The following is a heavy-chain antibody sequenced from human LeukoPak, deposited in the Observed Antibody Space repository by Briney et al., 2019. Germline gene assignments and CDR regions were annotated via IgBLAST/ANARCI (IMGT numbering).Heavy chain of an antibody. Sequence: PGGSLRLSCAASGFTFSSYGMHWVRQAPGKGLEWVAFIRYDGSNKYYADSVKGRFTISRDNAKNSLYLQMNSLRAEDTAVYYCARVMGSGSYWDYWGQGTLVTVSS. CDR2: IRYDGSNK. CDR3: ARVMGSGSYWDY. V-gene: IGHV3-30*02. D-gene: IGHD3-10*01. J-gene: IGHJ4*02. CDR1: GFTFSSYG.